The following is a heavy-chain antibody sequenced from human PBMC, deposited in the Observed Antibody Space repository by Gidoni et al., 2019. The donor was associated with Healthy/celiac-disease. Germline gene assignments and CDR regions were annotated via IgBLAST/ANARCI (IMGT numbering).Heavy chain of an antibody. CDR1: GGSFSGYY. CDR3: ASLVGATLRYFDY. Sequence: QVQLQQWGAGLLKPSETLSLTCAVYGGSFSGYYWSWIRQPPGKGLEWIGEINHSGSTNYNPSLKSRVTISVDTSKNQFSLKLSSVTAADTAVYYCASLVGATLRYFDYWGQGTLVTVSS. V-gene: IGHV4-34*01. J-gene: IGHJ4*02. D-gene: IGHD1-26*01. CDR2: INHSGST.